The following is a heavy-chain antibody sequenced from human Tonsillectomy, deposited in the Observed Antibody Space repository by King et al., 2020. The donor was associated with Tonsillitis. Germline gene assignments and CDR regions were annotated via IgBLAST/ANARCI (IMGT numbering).Heavy chain of an antibody. J-gene: IGHJ5*02. CDR2: IKSKTDGGTT. CDR1: GFTFSNAW. CDR3: TPPYGDYAQDWFDP. D-gene: IGHD4-17*01. Sequence: VQLVESGGGLVKPGGSLRLSCAASGFTFSNAWMSWVRQAPGKGLEWVGRIKSKTDGGTTDYAAPVKGRFTISRDDSKNTLYLQMNSLKTEDTAVYYCTPPYGDYAQDWFDPWGQGTLVTVSS. V-gene: IGHV3-15*01.